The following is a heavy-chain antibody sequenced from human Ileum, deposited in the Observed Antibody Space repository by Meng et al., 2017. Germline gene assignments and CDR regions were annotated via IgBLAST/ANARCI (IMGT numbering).Heavy chain of an antibody. J-gene: IGHJ4*02. CDR2: ISNSGSNI. Sequence: VELVGFGGVVGKPGGSLRLSCAASGINCSDYYMSWIRQAQGKGLEWVSYISNSGSNIYYVDSVKGRFTISRDNAKNSLYLQMNSLRAEDTAVYYCATLSYSSLGYWGQGTLVTVSS. CDR3: ATLSYSSLGY. CDR1: GINCSDYY. D-gene: IGHD1-26*01. V-gene: IGHV3-11*01.